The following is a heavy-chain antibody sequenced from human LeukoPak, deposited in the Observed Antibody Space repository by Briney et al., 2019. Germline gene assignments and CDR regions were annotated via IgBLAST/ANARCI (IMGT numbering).Heavy chain of an antibody. Sequence: PGGSLRLSCAATGFTFNTYGMHWVRQAPGKGLEWLAVITSDGSNKHYADSVKGRCTISRDNSKNTLYLQMNSLRAEDTAVYYCARYAWSLGPAPGTPLFDYWGQGTLVTVSS. V-gene: IGHV3-30*03. J-gene: IGHJ4*02. CDR1: GFTFNTYG. CDR3: ARYAWSLGPAPGTPLFDY. D-gene: IGHD6-13*01. CDR2: ITSDGSNK.